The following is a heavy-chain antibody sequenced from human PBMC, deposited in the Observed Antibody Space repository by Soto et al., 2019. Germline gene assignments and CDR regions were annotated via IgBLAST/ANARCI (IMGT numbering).Heavy chain of an antibody. CDR2: IYYSGST. CDR3: ARGPRYFDY. V-gene: IGHV4-59*01. CDR1: GGSISSYY. Sequence: SETLSLTCTVSGGSISSYYWSWIRQPPGKGLEWIWYIYYSGSTNYNPSLKSRVTISVDTSKNQFSTKLSYVTAADTAVYYCARGPRYFDYWGQGTLVTVSS. J-gene: IGHJ4*02.